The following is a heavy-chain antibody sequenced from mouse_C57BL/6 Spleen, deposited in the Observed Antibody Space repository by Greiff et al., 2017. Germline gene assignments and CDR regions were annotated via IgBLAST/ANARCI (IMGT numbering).Heavy chain of an antibody. V-gene: IGHV7-3*01. CDR2: IRNKANGYTT. D-gene: IGHD3-2*02. J-gene: IGHJ2*01. CDR1: GFTFTDYY. CDR3: ASDSSGYYFDY. Sequence: EVKLMESGGGLVQPGGSLSLSCAASGFTFTDYYMSWVRQPPGKALEWLGFIRNKANGYTTEYSASVKGRFTISRDNSQSILYLQMNALRAEDSATYYCASDSSGYYFDYWGQGTTLTVSS.